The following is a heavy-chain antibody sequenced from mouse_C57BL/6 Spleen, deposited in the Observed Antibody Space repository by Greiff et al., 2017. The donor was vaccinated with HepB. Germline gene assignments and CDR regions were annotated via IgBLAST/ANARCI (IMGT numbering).Heavy chain of an antibody. Sequence: VQLQQSGAELVKPGASVKLSCKASGYTFTEYTIHWVKQRSGQGLEWIGWFYPGSGSIKYNEKFKDKATLTADKSSSTGYMERSRLTSEDSAVYFCARHDAVYYGSSFSWFAYWGQGTLVTVSA. V-gene: IGHV1-62-2*01. CDR2: FYPGSGSI. D-gene: IGHD1-1*01. CDR3: ARHDAVYYGSSFSWFAY. J-gene: IGHJ3*01. CDR1: GYTFTEYT.